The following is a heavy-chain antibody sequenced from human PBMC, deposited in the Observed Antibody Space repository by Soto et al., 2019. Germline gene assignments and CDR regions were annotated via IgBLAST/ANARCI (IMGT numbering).Heavy chain of an antibody. Sequence: SVKVSFKASGGTFSSYAISWVRQAPGQGLEWMGGIIPIFGTANYAQKFQGRVTITADESTSTAYMELSSLRSEDTAVYYCARVSRRGGVVIYPWFDPWGQGTLVTVSS. CDR1: GGTFSSYA. V-gene: IGHV1-69*13. D-gene: IGHD3-3*01. J-gene: IGHJ5*02. CDR3: ARVSRRGGVVIYPWFDP. CDR2: IIPIFGTA.